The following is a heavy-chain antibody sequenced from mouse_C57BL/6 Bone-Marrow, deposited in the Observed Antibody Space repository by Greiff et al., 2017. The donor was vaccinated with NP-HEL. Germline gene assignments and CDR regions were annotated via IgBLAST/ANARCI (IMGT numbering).Heavy chain of an antibody. CDR1: GYAFSSYW. J-gene: IGHJ4*01. Sequence: VQLQQSGAELVKPGASVKISCKASGYAFSSYWMNWVKQRPGKGLEWIGQIYPGDGDTNYNGKFKGKATLTADKSSSTAYMQLSSLTSEDSAVYFCARTSSYYYGSSYLYYYAMDYWGQGTSVTVSS. V-gene: IGHV1-80*01. CDR3: ARTSSYYYGSSYLYYYAMDY. CDR2: IYPGDGDT. D-gene: IGHD1-1*01.